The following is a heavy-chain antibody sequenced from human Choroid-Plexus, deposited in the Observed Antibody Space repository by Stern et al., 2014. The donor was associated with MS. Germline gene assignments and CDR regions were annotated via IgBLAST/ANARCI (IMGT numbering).Heavy chain of an antibody. V-gene: IGHV3-30*18. CDR3: AKDRQYLTYFFDH. CDR2: VSDDGSNK. Sequence: QVQLMQSGGGVVQPGRPLRLSCVASGFTFGSCAMHWVRQAPGKGLAWVAGVSDDGSNKYYADSVKGRFTISRDNSQNTLYMQMSSLRPEDTAVYYCAKDRQYLTYFFDHWGQGSLVTVSS. J-gene: IGHJ5*02. D-gene: IGHD2/OR15-2a*01. CDR1: GFTFGSCA.